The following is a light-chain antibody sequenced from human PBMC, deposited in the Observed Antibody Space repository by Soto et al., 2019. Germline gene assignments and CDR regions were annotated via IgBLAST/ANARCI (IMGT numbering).Light chain of an antibody. Sequence: QSALTQPASVSGSPGQSITISCTGTSSDVGGYNYVSWYQQHPGKAPKLMIYDVSNRPSGVSNRFSGSKSGNTASLTISGLQAEDEADYYCSSYTSSSTYVFETGTQLTVL. CDR2: DVS. CDR1: SSDVGGYNY. J-gene: IGLJ1*01. V-gene: IGLV2-14*01. CDR3: SSYTSSSTYV.